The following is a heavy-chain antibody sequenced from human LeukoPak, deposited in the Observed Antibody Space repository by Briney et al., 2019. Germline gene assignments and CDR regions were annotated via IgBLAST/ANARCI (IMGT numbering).Heavy chain of an antibody. CDR2: INPGGDSV. J-gene: IGHJ5*02. CDR3: ARRMADGGTNH. V-gene: IGHV1-46*01. D-gene: IGHD2-15*01. Sequence: ASVKVSCTASGYTFINDYTHWVRQAPGQGLEWMGRINPGGDSVNYAQKFQDRVTMTRDTSTDTVYLELSSLRSEDTAIYYCARRMADGGTNHWGQGTLVTVSS. CDR1: GYTFINDY.